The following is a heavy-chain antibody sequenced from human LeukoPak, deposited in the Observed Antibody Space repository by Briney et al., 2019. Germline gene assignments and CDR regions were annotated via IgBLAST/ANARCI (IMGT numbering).Heavy chain of an antibody. CDR1: GYTFADYA. CDR3: ASCNDSSGYFAY. Sequence: ASVKVSCKPSGYTFADYAINWVRQAPGQGLEYMGWVNTNTGNPTYAQGFTGRFVFSSDSSVSTAYLQITSLKADDSPIYFCASCNDSSGYFAYWGQGTLVTVSS. V-gene: IGHV7-4-1*02. CDR2: VNTNTGNP. D-gene: IGHD3-22*01. J-gene: IGHJ4*02.